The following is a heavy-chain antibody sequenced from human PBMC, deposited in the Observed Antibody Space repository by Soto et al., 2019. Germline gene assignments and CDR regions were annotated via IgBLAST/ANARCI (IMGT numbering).Heavy chain of an antibody. CDR1: GGSFSGYY. CDR3: ARVMDDYIWGSYNKVGITFDY. J-gene: IGHJ4*02. Sequence: SETLSLTCAVYGGSFSGYYWSWIRQPPGKGLEWIGEINHSGSTNYNPSLKSRVTISVDTSKNQFSLKLSSVTAADTAVYYCARVMDDYIWGSYNKVGITFDYWGQGTLVTVSS. D-gene: IGHD3-16*01. CDR2: INHSGST. V-gene: IGHV4-34*01.